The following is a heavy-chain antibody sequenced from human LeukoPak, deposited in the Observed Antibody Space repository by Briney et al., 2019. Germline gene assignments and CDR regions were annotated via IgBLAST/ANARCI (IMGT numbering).Heavy chain of an antibody. J-gene: IGHJ6*02. D-gene: IGHD6-13*01. CDR2: ISGSGGST. Sequence: PGGSLRLSCAASGFTFSSYAMSWVRQAPGKGLEWVSAISGSGGSTYCADSVKGRFTISRDNSKNTLYLQMNSLRAEDTAVYYCAKDQGDSSSWSGPYYYYYYGMDVWGQGTTVTVSS. V-gene: IGHV3-23*01. CDR1: GFTFSSYA. CDR3: AKDQGDSSSWSGPYYYYYYGMDV.